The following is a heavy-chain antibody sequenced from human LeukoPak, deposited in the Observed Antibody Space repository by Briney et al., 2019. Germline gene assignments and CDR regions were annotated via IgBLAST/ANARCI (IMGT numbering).Heavy chain of an antibody. J-gene: IGHJ5*02. Sequence: SETLSLTCAVSGGSISSNWWSWVRQPPGKGLEWIGEIDHSGSTNYNPSLKSRVTISVDTSKKQFSLKLRSVTAADTAVYYCARDKGDYGDYYWFDPWGQGTLVTVSS. V-gene: IGHV4-4*02. CDR3: ARDKGDYGDYYWFDP. CDR2: IDHSGST. CDR1: GGSISSNW. D-gene: IGHD4-17*01.